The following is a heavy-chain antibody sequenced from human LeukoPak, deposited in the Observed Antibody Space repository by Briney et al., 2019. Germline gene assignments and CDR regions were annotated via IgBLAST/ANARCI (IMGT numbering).Heavy chain of an antibody. D-gene: IGHD1-7*01. CDR3: VRGSTGTTSYYFDY. Sequence: TSETLSLTCTVSGGSISSSSYYWGWIRQPPGKGLEWIGSIYYSGSTYYNPSLKSRVTISVDTSKNQFSLKLSSVTAADTAVYYCVRGSTGTTSYYFDYWGQGTLVTVSS. CDR1: GGSISSSSYY. CDR2: IYYSGST. V-gene: IGHV4-39*01. J-gene: IGHJ4*02.